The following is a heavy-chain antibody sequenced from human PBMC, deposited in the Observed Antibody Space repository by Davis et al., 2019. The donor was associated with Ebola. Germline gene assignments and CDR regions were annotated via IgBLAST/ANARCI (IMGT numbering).Heavy chain of an antibody. J-gene: IGHJ4*02. CDR1: GFTFSSYS. D-gene: IGHD3-3*01. V-gene: IGHV3-48*02. Sequence: GESLKISCAASGFTFSSYSMNWVRQAPGKGLEWVSYISSSSSIIYYADSVKGRFTISRDNAKNSLYLQMNSLRDEDTAVYYCARADDFWSGYSPPFDYWGQGTLVTVSS. CDR2: ISSSSSII. CDR3: ARADDFWSGYSPPFDY.